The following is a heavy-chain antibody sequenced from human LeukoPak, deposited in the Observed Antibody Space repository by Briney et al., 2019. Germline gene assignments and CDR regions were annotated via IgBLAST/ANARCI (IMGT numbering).Heavy chain of an antibody. CDR2: SYPGDSGT. V-gene: IGHV5-51*01. Sequence: GESLKISCKASGYSFASYWNGCVRQKPGKDLEWMRISYPGDSGTRYSPSLQSQVTISADKSINTASLQWSSLKASDTAVYYCAGHPDPTEWGQGTLVTVSS. CDR1: GYSFASYW. J-gene: IGHJ4*02. CDR3: AGHPDPTE.